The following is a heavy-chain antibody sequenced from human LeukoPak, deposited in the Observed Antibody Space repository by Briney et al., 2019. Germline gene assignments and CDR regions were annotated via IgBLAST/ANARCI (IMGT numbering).Heavy chain of an antibody. CDR3: AKGPYYYDSSGPLGY. V-gene: IGHV3-30*18. J-gene: IGHJ4*02. Sequence: GGSLRLSCAASGFTFSSCWMHWVRQAPGKGLEWVAVISYDGSNKYYADSVKGRFTISRDNSKNTLYLQMNSLRAEDTAVYYCAKGPYYYDSSGPLGYWGQGTLVTVSS. CDR2: ISYDGSNK. CDR1: GFTFSSCW. D-gene: IGHD3-22*01.